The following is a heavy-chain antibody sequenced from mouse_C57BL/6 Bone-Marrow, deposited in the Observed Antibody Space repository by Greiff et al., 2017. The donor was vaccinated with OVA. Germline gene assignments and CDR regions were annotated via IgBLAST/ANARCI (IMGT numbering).Heavy chain of an antibody. J-gene: IGHJ4*01. CDR1: GYTFTSYW. D-gene: IGHD2-1*01. CDR2: INPSNGGT. CDR3: ARVFGGNYGAMDY. V-gene: IGHV1-53*01. Sequence: VQLQQPGTELVKPGASVKLSCKASGYTFTSYWMHWVKQRPGQGLEWIGNINPSNGGTNYNEKFKSKATLTVDKSSSTAYMQLSSLTSEDSAVYYCARVFGGNYGAMDYWGQGTSVTVSS.